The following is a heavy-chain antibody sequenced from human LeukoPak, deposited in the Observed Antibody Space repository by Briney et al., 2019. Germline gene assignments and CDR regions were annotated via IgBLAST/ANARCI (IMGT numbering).Heavy chain of an antibody. Sequence: GGSLRLSCAASEFTFSSYGMHWVRQAPGKGLEWVAFIRFDGSNKYYADSAKGRFTISRDNAKNSLYLQMNSLRAEDTAVYYCARDRGRTVGATPYYFDYWGQGTLVTVSS. D-gene: IGHD1-26*01. J-gene: IGHJ4*02. CDR1: EFTFSSYG. CDR3: ARDRGRTVGATPYYFDY. V-gene: IGHV3-30*02. CDR2: IRFDGSNK.